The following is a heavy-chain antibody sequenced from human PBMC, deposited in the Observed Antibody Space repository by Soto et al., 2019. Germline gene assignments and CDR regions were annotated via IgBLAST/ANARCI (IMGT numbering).Heavy chain of an antibody. Sequence: GASVKVSCKASGYTFTSYGISWVRQAPGQGLEWMGWISAYNGNTNYAQKHQGRVTMTTDTSTSTAYMELRSLRSDDTAVYYCAGIYFFNSELRADDTADGFDYWGQGTLVTVSS. D-gene: IGHD3-22*01. CDR2: ISAYNGNT. J-gene: IGHJ4*02. V-gene: IGHV1-18*01. CDR1: GYTFTSYG. CDR3: AGIYFFNSELRADDTADGFDY.